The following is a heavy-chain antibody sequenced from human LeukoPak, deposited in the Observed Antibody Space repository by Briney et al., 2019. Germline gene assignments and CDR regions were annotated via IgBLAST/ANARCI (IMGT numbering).Heavy chain of an antibody. CDR3: ARGPYGDYLFDY. CDR1: GGSFSGYY. J-gene: IGHJ4*02. CDR2: INHSGST. D-gene: IGHD4-17*01. Sequence: PSETLSLTCAVYGGSFSGYYWSWIRQPPGKGLEWIGEINHSGSTNYNPSLKSRVTISVDTSKNQFSLKLSSVTAADTAVYYCARGPYGDYLFDYWGQGTLVTVSS. V-gene: IGHV4-34*01.